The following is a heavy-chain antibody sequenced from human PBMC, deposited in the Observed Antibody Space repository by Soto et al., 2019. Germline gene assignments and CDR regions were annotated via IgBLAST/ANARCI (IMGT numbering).Heavy chain of an antibody. CDR3: ARSSGWGFRIIIDGSNWFDP. J-gene: IGHJ5*02. V-gene: IGHV1-46*01. CDR1: ADTFSSYY. CDR2: INPNSGST. D-gene: IGHD3-10*01. Sequence: ASVKVSCKAPADTFSSYYMHWVRQAPGHGLEWMGGINPNSGSTKSAQKFQGRVTMTRDTSTSTAYMELSSLRSEDTAVYYCARSSGWGFRIIIDGSNWFDPWGQGTLVTVSS.